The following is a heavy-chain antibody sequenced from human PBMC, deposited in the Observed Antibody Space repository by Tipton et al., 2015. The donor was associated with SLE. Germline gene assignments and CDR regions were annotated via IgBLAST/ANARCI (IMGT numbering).Heavy chain of an antibody. J-gene: IGHJ3*02. D-gene: IGHD3-22*01. V-gene: IGHV3-21*01. CDR1: GFTFSSYS. CDR2: ISSSSSYI. Sequence: SLRLSCAASGFTFSSYSMNWVRQAPGKGLEWVSSISSSSSYIYYADSVKGRFTISRDNAKNSLYLQMNSLRAEDTAVYYCARGDDSSGYDAFDIWGQGTMVTVSS. CDR3: ARGDDSSGYDAFDI.